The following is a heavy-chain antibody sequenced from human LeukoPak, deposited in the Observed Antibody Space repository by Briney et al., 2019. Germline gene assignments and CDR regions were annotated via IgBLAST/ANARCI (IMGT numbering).Heavy chain of an antibody. Sequence: SQTLSLTCAISGDSVSSNSAAWNWIRQSPSRGLEWLGRTCYRSKWYNDYAVSVKSRITINPDTSENQFSLQLNSVTPEDTAVYYCARDYYDSSGYHGPFDYWGQGTLVTVSS. J-gene: IGHJ4*02. CDR3: ARDYYDSSGYHGPFDY. CDR2: TCYRSKWYN. V-gene: IGHV6-1*01. CDR1: GDSVSSNSAA. D-gene: IGHD3-22*01.